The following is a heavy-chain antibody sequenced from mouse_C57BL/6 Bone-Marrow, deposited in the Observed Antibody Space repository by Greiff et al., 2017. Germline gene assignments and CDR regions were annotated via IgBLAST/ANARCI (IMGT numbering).Heavy chain of an antibody. CDR1: GFSFNTYA. J-gene: IGHJ4*01. CDR3: VRHDEYDAMDY. D-gene: IGHD2-3*01. CDR2: IRSKSNNYAT. Sequence: DAGGGLVQPKGSLKLSCAASGFSFNTYAMNWVRQAPGKGLEWVARIRSKSNNYATYYADSVKDRFTISRDDSESMLYLQMHNLKTEDTAMYYCVRHDEYDAMDYWGQGTSVTVSS. V-gene: IGHV10-1*01.